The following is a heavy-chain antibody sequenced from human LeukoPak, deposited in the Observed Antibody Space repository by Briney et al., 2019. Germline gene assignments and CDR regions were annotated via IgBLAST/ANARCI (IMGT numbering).Heavy chain of an antibody. CDR2: ISWNSGSI. Sequence: GGSLRLSCAASGFTFSSYAMSWVRQAPGKGLEWVSGISWNSGSIGYADSVKGRFTISRDNAKNSLYLQMNSLRAEDTALYYCARKPIGYDSSGPYFDYWGQGTLVTVSS. CDR3: ARKPIGYDSSGPYFDY. D-gene: IGHD3-22*01. V-gene: IGHV3-9*01. CDR1: GFTFSSYA. J-gene: IGHJ4*02.